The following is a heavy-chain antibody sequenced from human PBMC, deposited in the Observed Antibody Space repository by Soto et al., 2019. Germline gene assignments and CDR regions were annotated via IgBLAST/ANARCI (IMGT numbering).Heavy chain of an antibody. D-gene: IGHD2-8*01. J-gene: IGHJ6*02. CDR1: GYTFTSYY. Sequence: QVQLVQSGAEVKKPGASVKVSCKASGYTFTSYYMHWVRQAPGQGLEWMGIINPSGGSTSYAQKFQGRVTMTRDTSTSTVYMELSSLRSEDTAVYYCARDGGYCTNGVCYYYGMDVWGQGTTVTVSS. CDR2: INPSGGST. V-gene: IGHV1-46*01. CDR3: ARDGGYCTNGVCYYYGMDV.